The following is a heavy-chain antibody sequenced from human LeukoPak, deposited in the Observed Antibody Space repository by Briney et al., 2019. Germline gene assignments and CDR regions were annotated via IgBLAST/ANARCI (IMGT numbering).Heavy chain of an antibody. V-gene: IGHV5-51*01. J-gene: IGHJ6*03. Sequence: GESLKISCKGSGYSFTGYWIGWVRQMPGKGLEWMGIIYLRDSDTRYSPSFQGQVTISDDTSISTAYLQWSSLKASDTAMYYCARHVAIAAAGYYYYYYMDVWGKGNTVTVSS. CDR3: ARHVAIAAAGYYYYYYMDV. D-gene: IGHD6-13*01. CDR2: IYLRDSDT. CDR1: GYSFTGYW.